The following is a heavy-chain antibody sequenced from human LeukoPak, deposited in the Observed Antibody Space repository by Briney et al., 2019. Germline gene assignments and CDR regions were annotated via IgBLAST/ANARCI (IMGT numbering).Heavy chain of an antibody. J-gene: IGHJ6*02. D-gene: IGHD3-9*01. CDR3: ARGRYDILTGYYRDYYYYYGMDV. Sequence: ASVKVSCKASGGSLSDYTINWVRQATGQGLEWMGWMNPNSGNTGYAQKFQGRVTMTRNTSISTAYMELSSLRSEDTAVYYCARGRYDILTGYYRDYYYYYGMDVWGQGTTVTVSS. CDR1: GGSLSDYT. CDR2: MNPNSGNT. V-gene: IGHV1-8*01.